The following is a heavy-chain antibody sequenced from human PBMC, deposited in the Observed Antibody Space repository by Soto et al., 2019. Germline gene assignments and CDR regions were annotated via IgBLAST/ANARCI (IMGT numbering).Heavy chain of an antibody. Sequence: QVQLQESGPGLVKPSGTLSLTCAVSGGSISSSNWWSWVRQPPGKGLEWIGEIYHSGSTNYNPSPKSRVTISVDTSKNQFSLKLSSVTAADTAVYYCAKSTKYSSSWGPDYWGQGTLVTVSS. V-gene: IGHV4-4*02. CDR1: GGSISSSNW. D-gene: IGHD6-13*01. CDR2: IYHSGST. CDR3: AKSTKYSSSWGPDY. J-gene: IGHJ4*02.